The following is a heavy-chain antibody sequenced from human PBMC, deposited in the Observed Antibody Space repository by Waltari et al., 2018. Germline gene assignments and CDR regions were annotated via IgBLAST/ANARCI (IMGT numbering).Heavy chain of an antibody. D-gene: IGHD6-19*01. V-gene: IGHV3-30*04. J-gene: IGHJ4*02. CDR3: ARVGAVAGTEIDY. CDR2: ISYDGSNK. CDR1: GFTFSSYA. Sequence: QVQLVESGGGVVQPGRSLRLSCAASGFTFSSYAMHWFRQAPGKGLEWVAVISYDGSNKYYAGSVKGRFTISRDNSKNTLYLQMNSLRAEDTAVYYCARVGAVAGTEIDYWGQGTLVTVSS.